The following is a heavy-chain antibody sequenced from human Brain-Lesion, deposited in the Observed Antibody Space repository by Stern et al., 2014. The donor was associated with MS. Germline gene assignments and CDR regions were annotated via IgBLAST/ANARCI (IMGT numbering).Heavy chain of an antibody. Sequence: VQLVQSGPEVKKPGSSVQVSCKASGGTFGTYPITWLRQAPGQGLEWMGRIIPICGSPNHAQKFQGRVTITADRSTTTVYMKLSSLKSDDAAVYYCAKDGPALVTNWFDPWGRGTLVTVSS. CDR2: IIPICGSP. CDR1: GGTFGTYP. V-gene: IGHV1-69*14. CDR3: AKDGPALVTNWFDP. J-gene: IGHJ5*02. D-gene: IGHD5-18*01.